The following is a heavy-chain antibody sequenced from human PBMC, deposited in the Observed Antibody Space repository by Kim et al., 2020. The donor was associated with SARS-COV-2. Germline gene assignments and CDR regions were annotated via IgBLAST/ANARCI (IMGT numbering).Heavy chain of an antibody. V-gene: IGHV5-51*01. D-gene: IGHD6-13*01. CDR1: GYSFTSYW. Sequence: GESLKISCKGSGYSFTSYWIGWVCQMPGKGLEWMGIIYPGDSDTRYSPSFQGQVTISADKSISTAYLQWSSLKASDTAMYYCARRSRSFSSSWYYYYGMDVWGQGTTVTVSS. CDR3: ARRSRSFSSSWYYYYGMDV. J-gene: IGHJ6*02. CDR2: IYPGDSDT.